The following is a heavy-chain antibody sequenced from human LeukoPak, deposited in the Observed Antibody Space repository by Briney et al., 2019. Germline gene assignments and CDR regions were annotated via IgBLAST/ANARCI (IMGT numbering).Heavy chain of an antibody. CDR2: IYHSGST. V-gene: IGHV4-4*02. CDR3: ARVSFFGYGSGSSFDY. CDR1: GGSISSSNW. Sequence: SGTLSLTCAVSGGSISSSNWWSWVRQPPGKGLEWIGEIYHSGSTNYNPSLKSRVTISVDTSKNQFSLKLSSVTAADTAVYYCARVSFFGYGSGSSFDYWGQGTLVTVSS. D-gene: IGHD3-10*01. J-gene: IGHJ4*02.